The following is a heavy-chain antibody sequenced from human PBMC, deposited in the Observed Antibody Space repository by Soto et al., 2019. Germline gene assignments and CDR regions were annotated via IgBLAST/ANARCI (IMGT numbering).Heavy chain of an antibody. V-gene: IGHV3-48*01. Sequence: EVQLVESGGGLVQPGGSLRLSCAASGFTFSSYSMNWVRQAPGKGLERVSYISSSSSTIYYADSVKGRFTISRDNAKNSLYLQMNSLRAEDTAVYYCAREEGILNWFAPWGQGNLVTVSS. D-gene: IGHD5-18*01. J-gene: IGHJ5*02. CDR2: ISSSSSTI. CDR1: GFTFSSYS. CDR3: AREEGILNWFAP.